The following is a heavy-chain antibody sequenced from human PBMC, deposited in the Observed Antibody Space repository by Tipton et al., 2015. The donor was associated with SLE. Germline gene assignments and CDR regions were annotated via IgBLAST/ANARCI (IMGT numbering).Heavy chain of an antibody. CDR2: ISSSGRTT. Sequence: SLRLSCAASGFTFSSYEMNWVRQAPGKGLEWVSYISSSGRTTYSADSVKGRVTTSGDNAKNSLYLQMNSLRAEDTAVYYCARGLAFGGYDSSGYSPVAFDIWGQGTMVTVSS. D-gene: IGHD3-22*01. J-gene: IGHJ3*02. CDR3: ARGLAFGGYDSSGYSPVAFDI. V-gene: IGHV3-48*03. CDR1: GFTFSSYE.